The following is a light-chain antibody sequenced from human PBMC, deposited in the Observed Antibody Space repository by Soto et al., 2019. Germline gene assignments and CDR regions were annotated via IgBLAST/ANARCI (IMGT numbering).Light chain of an antibody. CDR1: KSDIGGYYL. V-gene: IGLV2-14*01. CDR2: EVG. J-gene: IGLJ1*01. Sequence: QSVLTQPADVSGSHGQPMTISWAATKSDIGGYYLVSWYQHHPGKAPRLMIYEVGNRPSGVSDRFSGSKSGNTASLTISGLQAADEADYFCSSYTGSSSYVFGSGTKVTVL. CDR3: SSYTGSSSYV.